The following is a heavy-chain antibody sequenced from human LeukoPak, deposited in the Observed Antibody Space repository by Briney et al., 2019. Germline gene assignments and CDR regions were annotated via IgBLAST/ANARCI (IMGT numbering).Heavy chain of an antibody. CDR2: ISGSGGSA. J-gene: IGHJ4*02. V-gene: IGHV3-23*01. CDR3: AKGDCSGTTCYWLYYFDY. D-gene: IGHD2-2*01. CDR1: GFAFSSYA. Sequence: PGGSLRLSCAASGFAFSSYAMSWVRQAPGKGLEWVSAISGSGGSAHYADSVKGRFTISRDNSKNTLYLQLNSLRGEDTAVYYCAKGDCSGTTCYWLYYFDYWGQGTLVTVSS.